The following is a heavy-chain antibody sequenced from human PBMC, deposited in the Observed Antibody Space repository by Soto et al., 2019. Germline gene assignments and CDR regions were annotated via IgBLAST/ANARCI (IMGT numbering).Heavy chain of an antibody. CDR2: IYGTANT. V-gene: IGHV4-39*01. Sequence: QLQLQESGPGLVKPSETLSLSCTVSGGSITSSFYWGWIRQPPGKGLEWIGSIYGTANTYYNPSLQGRVTISADTSKNQFSLNLISVTAADTAVYYCRSSSRYSTDVWGQGATVTVSS. CDR3: RSSSRYSTDV. D-gene: IGHD6-13*01. CDR1: GGSITSSFY. J-gene: IGHJ6*02.